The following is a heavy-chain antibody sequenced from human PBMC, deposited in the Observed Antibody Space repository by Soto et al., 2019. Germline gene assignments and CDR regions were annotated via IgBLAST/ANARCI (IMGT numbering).Heavy chain of an antibody. Sequence: ASVKVSCKASGYTFTSYGISWVRQAPGQGLEWMGWISAYNGNTNYAQKLQGRVTMTTDTSTSTAYMELRSLRSDDTAVYYCARDRKREGIAVASDYWGQGTLVTVSS. CDR2: ISAYNGNT. D-gene: IGHD6-19*01. V-gene: IGHV1-18*01. CDR1: GYTFTSYG. J-gene: IGHJ4*02. CDR3: ARDRKREGIAVASDY.